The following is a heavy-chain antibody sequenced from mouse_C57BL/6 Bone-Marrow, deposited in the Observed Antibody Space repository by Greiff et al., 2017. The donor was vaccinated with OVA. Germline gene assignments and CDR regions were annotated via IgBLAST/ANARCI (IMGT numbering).Heavy chain of an antibody. Sequence: QVQLKQSGPGLVQPSQSLSITCTVSGFSLTSYGVHWVRQSPGKGLEWLGVIWSGGSTDYNAAFISRLSISKDNSKSQVFFKMNSLQADDTSIYYCARKKGYYYGSYAMDDWGQGTSVTVSS. V-gene: IGHV2-2*01. J-gene: IGHJ4*01. D-gene: IGHD1-1*01. CDR1: GFSLTSYG. CDR3: ARKKGYYYGSYAMDD. CDR2: IWSGGST.